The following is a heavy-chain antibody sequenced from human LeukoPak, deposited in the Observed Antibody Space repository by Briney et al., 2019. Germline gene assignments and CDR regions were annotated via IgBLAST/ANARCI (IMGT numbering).Heavy chain of an antibody. Sequence: PGRSLRLSCAASGFTFSSYAMSWVRQAPGKGLEWVSTIRGSGTSTYYADSVKGRFTISRDNSKNTLYLQMNSLRAEDTAAYYCAKDQSSGWYWDYWGQGTLVTVSS. CDR3: AKDQSSGWYWDY. J-gene: IGHJ4*02. CDR1: GFTFSSYA. D-gene: IGHD6-19*01. V-gene: IGHV3-23*01. CDR2: IRGSGTST.